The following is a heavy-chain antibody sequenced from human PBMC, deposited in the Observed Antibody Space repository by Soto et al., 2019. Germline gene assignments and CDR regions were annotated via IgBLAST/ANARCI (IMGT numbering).Heavy chain of an antibody. CDR1: GYTFTSYA. D-gene: IGHD2-21*02. J-gene: IGHJ4*02. CDR3: ARGLTPVVTRRDY. CDR2: INAGNGNT. Sequence: GASVKVSCKASGYTFTSYAMHWGRQAPGQRLEWMGWINAGNGNTKYSQKFQGRVTITRDTSASTAYMELSSLRSEDTAVYYCARGLTPVVTRRDYWGQGTLVTVSS. V-gene: IGHV1-3*01.